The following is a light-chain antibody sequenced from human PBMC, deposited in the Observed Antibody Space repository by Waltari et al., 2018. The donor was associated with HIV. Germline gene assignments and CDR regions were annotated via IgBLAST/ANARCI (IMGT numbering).Light chain of an antibody. V-gene: IGLV1-47*01. Sequence: QSVLTQPPSASGTPGQRVTISCSGSSSNIGSNYVYWYQQPPGTAPKLLIYRNNQRPSGVPDRFSGSKSGTSASLAISGLRSEDEADYYCAVWGDSLSAWVFGGGTKLTVL. CDR1: SSNIGSNY. CDR2: RNN. CDR3: AVWGDSLSAWV. J-gene: IGLJ3*02.